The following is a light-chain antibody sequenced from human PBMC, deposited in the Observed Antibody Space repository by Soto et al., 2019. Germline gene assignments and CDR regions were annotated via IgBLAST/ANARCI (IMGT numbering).Light chain of an antibody. Sequence: QLVLTQSPSASASLGASVKLTCTLSSGHSSYAIAWHQQQPEKGPRYLMKVNSDGSHSKGDGIPDRFSGSSSGAERYLTISGLPSEDEADYYCVTWDTGIVVFGGGTKLTVL. V-gene: IGLV4-69*01. CDR1: SGHSSYA. CDR2: VNSDGSH. J-gene: IGLJ2*01. CDR3: VTWDTGIVV.